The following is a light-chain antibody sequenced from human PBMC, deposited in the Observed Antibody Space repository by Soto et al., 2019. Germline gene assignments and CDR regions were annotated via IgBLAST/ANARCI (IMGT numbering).Light chain of an antibody. V-gene: IGKV3-20*01. CDR3: QQYGRSLPII. J-gene: IGKJ5*01. Sequence: QSPVXLSVXAGEXATLSCMASQSVSNNLAWYQQKPGQAPRLLIYGASTRATGIPARFSGSGSGTDFTLTTSRLEPEDFAVYYCQQYGRSLPIIFGQGTRLEI. CDR1: QSVSNN. CDR2: GAS.